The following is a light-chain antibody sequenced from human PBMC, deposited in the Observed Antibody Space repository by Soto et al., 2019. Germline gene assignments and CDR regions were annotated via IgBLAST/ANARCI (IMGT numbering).Light chain of an antibody. Sequence: EIVLTQSPATLSLSPGERATLSCRASQSVSSHLAWYQHTPGQAPRLLIYDASIRANGLPAKFSGGGSGTHDAHATGSLGPEDVSVYYCQQRSNWPLPFGQGTRLE. CDR2: DAS. V-gene: IGKV3-11*01. J-gene: IGKJ5*01. CDR3: QQRSNWPLP. CDR1: QSVSSH.